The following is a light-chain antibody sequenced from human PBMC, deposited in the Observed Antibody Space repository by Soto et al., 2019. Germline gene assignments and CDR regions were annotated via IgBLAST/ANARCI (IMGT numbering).Light chain of an antibody. CDR1: QSVGNN. V-gene: IGKV3-15*01. Sequence: EILMTQSPCTLSVSPGERVTLSCRASQSVGNNIAWHQQKPGQAPRLLIYGASTRATGFPARFSGSGSGTEFTLTISSLQSEDFAAYYCQQYNGWPITFGQGTRLEIK. CDR2: GAS. J-gene: IGKJ5*01. CDR3: QQYNGWPIT.